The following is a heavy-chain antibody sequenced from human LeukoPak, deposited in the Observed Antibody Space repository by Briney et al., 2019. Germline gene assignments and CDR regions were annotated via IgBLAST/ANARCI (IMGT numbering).Heavy chain of an antibody. CDR1: GFTFNDHG. D-gene: IGHD3-16*01. V-gene: IGHV3-30*02. J-gene: IGHJ4*02. CDR3: AKDLESWKFGYGHYYFDY. Sequence: PGGSLRLSCVASGFTFNDHGMHWVRQAPGKGLEWLAFIRYDGTDESYGASVKGRFTISRDNSKNTLYLQMDSLRAEDTAIYYCAKDLESWKFGYGHYYFDYWGQGTLVTVSS. CDR2: IRYDGTDE.